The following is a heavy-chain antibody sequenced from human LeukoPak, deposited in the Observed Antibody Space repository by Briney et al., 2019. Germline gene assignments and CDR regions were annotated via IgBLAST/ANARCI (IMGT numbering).Heavy chain of an antibody. CDR3: ARTPAYSSGWYFDY. CDR1: GFTFSDYY. D-gene: IGHD6-19*01. V-gene: IGHV3-11*04. J-gene: IGHJ4*02. CDR2: ISSSGSTI. Sequence: GGSLKLSCAASGFTFSDYYMSWIRQAPGKGLEWVSYISSSGSTIYYADSVKGRLTISRDNAKNSLYLQMNSLRAEDTAVYYCARTPAYSSGWYFDYWGQGTLVTVSS.